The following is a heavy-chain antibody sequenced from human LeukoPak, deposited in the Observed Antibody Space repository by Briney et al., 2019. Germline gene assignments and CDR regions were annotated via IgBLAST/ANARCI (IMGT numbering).Heavy chain of an antibody. J-gene: IGHJ6*03. CDR3: ARELELPVNYYYYYMDV. Sequence: GSLRLSCAASGFTFSSYWMSWVRQAPGKGLEWVANIKQDGSEKYYVDSVKGRFTISRDNAKNSLYLQMNSLRAEDTAVYYCARELELPVNYYYYYMDVWGKGTTVTVSS. D-gene: IGHD1-7*01. CDR1: GFTFSSYW. CDR2: IKQDGSEK. V-gene: IGHV3-7*01.